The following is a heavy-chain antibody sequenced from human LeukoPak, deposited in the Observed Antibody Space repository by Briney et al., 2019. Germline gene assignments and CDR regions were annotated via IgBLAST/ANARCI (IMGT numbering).Heavy chain of an antibody. CDR2: IYHSGKS. Sequence: PSETLSLTCSVSGYSISSGYYWDWIRQPPGKGLEWIASIYHSGKSYYNPSLESRVTISVDTSKNQFSLKLSSVTAADTAVYYCARGKTYENTDYWGQGTLVTVSS. D-gene: IGHD3-3*01. V-gene: IGHV4-38-2*02. CDR3: ARGKTYENTDY. CDR1: GYSISSGYY. J-gene: IGHJ4*02.